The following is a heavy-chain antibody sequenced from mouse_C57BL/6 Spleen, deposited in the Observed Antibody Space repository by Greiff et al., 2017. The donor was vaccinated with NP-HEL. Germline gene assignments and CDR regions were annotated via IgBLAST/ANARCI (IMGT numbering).Heavy chain of an antibody. CDR1: GFTFSSCG. CDR2: ISSGGSYT. J-gene: IGHJ3*01. CDR3: ARQRAY. V-gene: IGHV5-6*01. Sequence: EVHLVESGGDLVKPGGSLKLSCAASGFTFSSCGMSWVRQTPDKRLEWVATISSGGSYTYYPDSVKGRFTISRDNAKNTLYLQMSSLKSEDTAMYYCARQRAYWGQGTLVTVSA.